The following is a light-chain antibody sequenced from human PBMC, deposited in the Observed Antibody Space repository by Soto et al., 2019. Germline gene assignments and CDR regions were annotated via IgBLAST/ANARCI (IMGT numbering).Light chain of an antibody. Sequence: DIQMTQSPSSLSASVGDRVTITCRASQSISNYLNWYQQKPGKAPKLLIYAASSLQSGVPSRFSGSGSGTDVTLTISTLQPEDFATYYCQQSYSSSPITFGQGTRLENK. V-gene: IGKV1-39*01. J-gene: IGKJ5*01. CDR3: QQSYSSSPIT. CDR1: QSISNY. CDR2: AAS.